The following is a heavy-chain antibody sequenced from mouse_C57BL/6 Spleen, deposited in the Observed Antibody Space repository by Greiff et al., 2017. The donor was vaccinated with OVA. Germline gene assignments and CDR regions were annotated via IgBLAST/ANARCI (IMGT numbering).Heavy chain of an antibody. CDR1: GYTFTSYW. J-gene: IGHJ4*01. CDR3: ARLGYHYHYAMDY. D-gene: IGHD1-2*01. Sequence: QVQLQQPGAELVRPGSSVKLSCKASGYTFTSYWMHWVKQRPIQGLEWIGNIDPSDSETHYNQKFKDKATLTVDKSSSTAYMQLSSLTSEDSSVYYCARLGYHYHYAMDYWGQGTSVTVSS. V-gene: IGHV1-52*01. CDR2: IDPSDSET.